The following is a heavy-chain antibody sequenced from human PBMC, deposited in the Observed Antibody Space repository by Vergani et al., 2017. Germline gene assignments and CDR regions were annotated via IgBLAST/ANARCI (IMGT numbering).Heavy chain of an antibody. J-gene: IGHJ6*02. Sequence: QVQLVESGGGVVQPGRSLRLSCAASGFTFSSYAMHWVRQAPGKGLEWVAVISYDGSNKYYADSVKGRFTISRDNSKNTLYLQMNSLRAEDTAVYYCARDAGPGLGYYYGMDVWGQGTKVTVSS. D-gene: IGHD6-19*01. CDR1: GFTFSSYA. V-gene: IGHV3-30-3*01. CDR2: ISYDGSNK. CDR3: ARDAGPGLGYYYGMDV.